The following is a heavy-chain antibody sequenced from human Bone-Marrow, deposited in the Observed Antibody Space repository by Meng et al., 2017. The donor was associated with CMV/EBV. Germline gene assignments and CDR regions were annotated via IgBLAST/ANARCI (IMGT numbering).Heavy chain of an antibody. D-gene: IGHD6-13*01. V-gene: IGHV3-21*06. CDR3: AREGFGSSRWRTGVGF. CDR2: ISSSSSYI. Sequence: GESLKISCVASGFTLSPFSMNWVRQAPGKGLEWVSSISSSSSYIHYADSVRGRFTISRDNAKNALFLQMDSLRDEDPPVYYCAREGFGSSRWRTGVGFWGQGTLVTVSS. CDR1: GFTLSPFS. J-gene: IGHJ4*02.